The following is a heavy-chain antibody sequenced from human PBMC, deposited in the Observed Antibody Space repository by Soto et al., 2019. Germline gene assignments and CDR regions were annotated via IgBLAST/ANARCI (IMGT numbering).Heavy chain of an antibody. D-gene: IGHD3-3*01. CDR3: ARGLRFLDYYYYMDV. V-gene: IGHV3-33*01. CDR2: IWYDGSNK. J-gene: IGHJ6*03. CDR1: GFTFSSYG. Sequence: GGSLRLSCAASGFTFSSYGMHWVRQAPGKGLEWVAVIWYDGSNKYYADSVKGRFTISRDNSKNTLYLQMNSLRAEDTAVYYCARGLRFLDYYYYMDVWGKGTTVTVSS.